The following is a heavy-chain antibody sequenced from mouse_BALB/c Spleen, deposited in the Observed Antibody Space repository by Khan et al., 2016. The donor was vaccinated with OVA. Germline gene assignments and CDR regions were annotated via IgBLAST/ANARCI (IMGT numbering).Heavy chain of an antibody. Sequence: VRLQQSGPELMKPGTSVKISCKASGYSFTTYYIHWVMQSHGKSLEWIGYIDPFSGDTTFNQKFKGKATLTVDKSSSTAYIQLSNLTSEDSAIYYCTRQGYVAWFTYWGQGTLVTVSA. J-gene: IGHJ3*01. CDR3: TRQGYVAWFTY. CDR1: GYSFTTYY. D-gene: IGHD2-2*01. CDR2: IDPFSGDT. V-gene: IGHV1-31*01.